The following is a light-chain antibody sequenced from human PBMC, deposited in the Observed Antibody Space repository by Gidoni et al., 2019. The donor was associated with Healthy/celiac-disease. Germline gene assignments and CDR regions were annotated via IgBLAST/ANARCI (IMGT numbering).Light chain of an antibody. Sequence: EIVLTQSPGTLPLSPGERATLSCRASQSVSSSYLAWYQQKPGQAPSLLIYGASSGSGTDFTLTISRLEPEDFAVYYCQQYGSSPRTFGQGTKVEIK. CDR2: GAS. CDR1: QSVSSSY. J-gene: IGKJ1*01. V-gene: IGKV3-20*01. CDR3: QQYGSSPRT.